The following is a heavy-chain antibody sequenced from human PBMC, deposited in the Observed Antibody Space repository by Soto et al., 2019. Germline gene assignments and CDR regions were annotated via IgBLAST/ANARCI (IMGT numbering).Heavy chain of an antibody. D-gene: IGHD6-19*01. Sequence: EEQLVESGGGLVQPGGSLRLSCEVSGFIFSDYEMNLVRQAPGKGLEWVSYISRTGNTIYYADSVKGRFTISRDNVKNSLSLQMNALTAEDTAVYYCATGGFTQWLVYFKYWGQGTLVNVSS. CDR1: GFIFSDYE. V-gene: IGHV3-48*03. J-gene: IGHJ4*02. CDR3: ATGGFTQWLVYFKY. CDR2: ISRTGNTI.